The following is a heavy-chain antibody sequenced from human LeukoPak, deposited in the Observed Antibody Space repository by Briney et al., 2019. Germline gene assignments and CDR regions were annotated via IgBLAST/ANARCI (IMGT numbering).Heavy chain of an antibody. J-gene: IGHJ4*02. Sequence: GGSLRLSCAASGFTFSSNYMSWVRQAPGKGLEWVSVLYSGGSTYYADSVKGRFTISRDNSKNTLYLQMNSLRAEDTAVYYCARNIYDSSGYYFDHWGQGTLVTVPS. D-gene: IGHD3-22*01. V-gene: IGHV3-53*01. CDR3: ARNIYDSSGYYFDH. CDR2: LYSGGST. CDR1: GFTFSSNY.